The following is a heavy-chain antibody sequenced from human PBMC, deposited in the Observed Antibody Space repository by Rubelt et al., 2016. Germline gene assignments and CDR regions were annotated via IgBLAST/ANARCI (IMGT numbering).Heavy chain of an antibody. D-gene: IGHD3-10*01. V-gene: IGHV4-59*12. CDR2: IYYSGST. CDR3: ATSPKLEDAFDI. J-gene: IGHJ3*02. CDR1: GASISSDY. Sequence: QLQESGPGLVKPSETLSLTCTVSGASISSDYWSWIRQPPGKGLEWIGYIYYSGSTNYNPSLKSRVTISVDTSKNRFSRKLSSVTAADTAVYYCATSPKLEDAFDIWGQGTMVTVSS.